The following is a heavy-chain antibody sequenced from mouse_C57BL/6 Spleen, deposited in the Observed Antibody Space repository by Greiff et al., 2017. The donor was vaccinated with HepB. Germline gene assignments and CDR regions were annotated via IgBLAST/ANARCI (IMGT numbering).Heavy chain of an antibody. J-gene: IGHJ2*01. CDR1: GYSITSGYY. CDR3: ARVYYGSSDYFDY. V-gene: IGHV3-6*01. Sequence: DVKLQESGPGLVKPSQSLSLTCSVTGYSITSGYYWNWIRQFPGNKLEWMGYISYDGSNNYNPSLKNRISITRDPSKNQFFLKLNSVTTEDTATYYCARVYYGSSDYFDYWGQGTTLTVSS. CDR2: ISYDGSN. D-gene: IGHD1-1*01.